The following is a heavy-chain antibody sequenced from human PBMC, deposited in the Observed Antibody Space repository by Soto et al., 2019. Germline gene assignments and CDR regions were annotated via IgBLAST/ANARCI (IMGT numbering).Heavy chain of an antibody. CDR2: IYYSGST. V-gene: IGHV4-39*07. J-gene: IGHJ4*02. Sequence: SETLSLTCTVSGGSISSSSYYWGWVRQPPGKGLEWIGSIYYSGSTNYNPSLKSRVTISVDTSKNQFSLKLSSVTAADTAVYYCARGDRAYYDFWSGYYMGFDYWGQGTLVTVSS. CDR1: GGSISSSSYY. CDR3: ARGDRAYYDFWSGYYMGFDY. D-gene: IGHD3-3*01.